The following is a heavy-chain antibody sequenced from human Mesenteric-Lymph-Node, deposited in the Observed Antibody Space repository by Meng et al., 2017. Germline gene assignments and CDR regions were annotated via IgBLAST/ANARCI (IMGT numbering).Heavy chain of an antibody. Sequence: GESLKISCAASGFTFSSYDMHWVRQAPGKGLEWVAVIWYDGSNKYYADSVKGRFTISRDNSKNTLYLQMNSLRAEDTAVYYCARLAAAGESDYWGQGTLVTVSS. J-gene: IGHJ4*02. CDR3: ARLAAAGESDY. CDR1: GFTFSSYD. CDR2: IWYDGSNK. D-gene: IGHD6-13*01. V-gene: IGHV3-33*01.